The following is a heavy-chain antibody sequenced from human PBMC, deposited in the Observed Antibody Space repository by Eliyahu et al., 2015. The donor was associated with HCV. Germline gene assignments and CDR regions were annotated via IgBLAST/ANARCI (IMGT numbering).Heavy chain of an antibody. V-gene: IGHV4-59*01. Sequence: QVQLQESGPGLVKPSKTLSLTCTVSGGXITTYYWSWIRQPPGKGLEWXGYIHXTGGTHNXPPLKSRVTISVDTSKNQFSLNLTSVTAADTAVYYCASGGGGIAVAGTGGWFDPWGQGTLVTVSS. CDR2: IHXTGGT. D-gene: IGHD6-19*01. CDR3: ASGGGGIAVAGTGGWFDP. CDR1: GGXITTYY. J-gene: IGHJ5*02.